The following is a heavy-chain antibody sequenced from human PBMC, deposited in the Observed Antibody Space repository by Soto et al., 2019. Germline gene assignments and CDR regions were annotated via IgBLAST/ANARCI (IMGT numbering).Heavy chain of an antibody. CDR2: IYYSGST. Sequence: PSETLSLTCTVSGGSVSSGSYYWSWIRQPPGKGLEWIGYIYYSGSTNYNPSLKSRVTISIDTSKNQFSLKLSSVTASDTAVYYCARQGGYSYGNLDYWGQGTLVTVSS. CDR3: ARQGGYSYGNLDY. V-gene: IGHV4-61*01. CDR1: GGSVSSGSYY. J-gene: IGHJ4*02. D-gene: IGHD5-18*01.